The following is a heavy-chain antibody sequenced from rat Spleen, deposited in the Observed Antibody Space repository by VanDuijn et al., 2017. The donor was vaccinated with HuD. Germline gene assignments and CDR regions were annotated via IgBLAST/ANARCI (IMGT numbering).Heavy chain of an antibody. CDR1: GFTFSDYY. CDR3: ARHLAVIRGREAFDY. Sequence: EVQLVESDGGLVQPGRSLKLSCAASGFTFSDYYMAWVRQAPTKGLEWVATISYDGSSTYYRDSVKGRFTISRDNAKSTLYLQMDSLRSEDTATYYCARHLAVIRGREAFDYWGQGVMVTVSS. J-gene: IGHJ2*01. CDR2: ISYDGSST. D-gene: IGHD4-3*01. V-gene: IGHV5-29*01.